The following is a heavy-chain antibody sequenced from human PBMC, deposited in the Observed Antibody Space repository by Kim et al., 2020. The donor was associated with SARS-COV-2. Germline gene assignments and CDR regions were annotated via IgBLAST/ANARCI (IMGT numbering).Heavy chain of an antibody. Sequence: GGSLRLSCAASGFTFSSYSMNWVHQAPGKGLEWVSSISSSSSYIYYADSVKGRFTISRDNAKNSLYLQMNSLRAEDTAVYYCARDLAYDFWSGSNWFDPWGQGTLVTVSS. CDR2: ISSSSSYI. CDR3: ARDLAYDFWSGSNWFDP. J-gene: IGHJ5*02. CDR1: GFTFSSYS. V-gene: IGHV3-21*01. D-gene: IGHD3-3*01.